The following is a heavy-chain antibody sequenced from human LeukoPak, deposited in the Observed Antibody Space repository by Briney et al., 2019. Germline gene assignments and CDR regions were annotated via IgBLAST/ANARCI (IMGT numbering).Heavy chain of an antibody. D-gene: IGHD6-13*01. CDR3: AKEAGYSSSWYRDY. J-gene: IGHJ4*02. V-gene: IGHV3-23*01. Sequence: GGSLRLSCAASGFTFSSYAMSWVRQAPGKGLEWGSAISGSGGSTYYADSVKGRFTISRDNSKNTLYLQMNSLRAEDTAVYYGAKEAGYSSSWYRDYWGQGTLVTVSS. CDR1: GFTFSSYA. CDR2: ISGSGGST.